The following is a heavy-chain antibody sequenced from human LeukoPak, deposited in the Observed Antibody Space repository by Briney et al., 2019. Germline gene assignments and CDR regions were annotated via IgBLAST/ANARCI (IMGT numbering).Heavy chain of an antibody. J-gene: IGHJ3*02. CDR2: FRCSGDDT. D-gene: IGHD3-16*01. CDR1: VFPFIIYP. Sequence: PGGPLRLSCAASVFPFIIYPMTGVRQAPGKGVEGVSSFRCSGDDTEYADSVKGRFTIYRDNSKNTLYMQLNSLRAEDEAVYYCAKFGSTCYANAFYIWGQGTMVSVSS. V-gene: IGHV3-23*01. CDR3: AKFGSTCYANAFYI.